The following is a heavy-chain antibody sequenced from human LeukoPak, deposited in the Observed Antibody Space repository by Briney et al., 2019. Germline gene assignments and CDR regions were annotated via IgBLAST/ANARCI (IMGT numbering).Heavy chain of an antibody. CDR2: INPNSGGT. J-gene: IGHJ6*03. D-gene: IGHD3-10*02. Sequence: ASVKVSCKASGYTFTAFYLHWVGQAPGQGLEWMGWINPNSGGTNYAQKFQGRVTMTRDTSISTAYMELSRLRSDDTADCYFTRARLLVFGESPRSGYIDVWGKGTTVTVSS. CDR1: GYTFTAFY. CDR3: TRARLLVFGESPRSGYIDV. V-gene: IGHV1-2*02.